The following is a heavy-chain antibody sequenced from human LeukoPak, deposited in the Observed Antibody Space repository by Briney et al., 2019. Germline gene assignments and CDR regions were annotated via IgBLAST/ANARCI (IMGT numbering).Heavy chain of an antibody. CDR2: ISSNGGST. Sequence: GGSLRLSCAASGFTFSSYAMHWVRQAPGKGLEYVSAISSNGGSTYYANSVKGRFTISRDNSKSMLYLQMGSLRAEDMAVYYCARWVSTSSDAFDIWGQGTMVTVSS. CDR3: ARWVSTSSDAFDI. J-gene: IGHJ3*02. CDR1: GFTFSSYA. V-gene: IGHV3-64*01. D-gene: IGHD6-6*01.